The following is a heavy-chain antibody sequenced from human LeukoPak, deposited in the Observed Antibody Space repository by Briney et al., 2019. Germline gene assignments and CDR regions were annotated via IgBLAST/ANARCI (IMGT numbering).Heavy chain of an antibody. Sequence: PSETLSLTCTVSGGSISSNYWSWIRQPPGKGLEWIGYIFSSGSTNYNPSLKSRVTISIDTSKNQFSLRLSSVTAADTAVYYCARIHRYCSGGACYVLDNWGQGTLVAVSS. CDR1: GGSISSNY. V-gene: IGHV4-59*01. CDR3: ARIHRYCSGGACYVLDN. CDR2: IFSSGST. J-gene: IGHJ4*02. D-gene: IGHD2-15*01.